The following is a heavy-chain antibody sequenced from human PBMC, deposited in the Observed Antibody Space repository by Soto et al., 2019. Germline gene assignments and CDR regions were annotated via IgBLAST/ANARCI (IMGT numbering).Heavy chain of an antibody. D-gene: IGHD2-15*01. Sequence: QVQLVQSAAEVKKPGASVKVSCKASGYTLTNYAISWVRQAPGQGPEWMGWINTYNGNSNYAQKFQGRVTMTTDTSTNTAYMERRSLTSDHTAVYYCARDCTGGSCFCIYWGQGTQVTVSS. J-gene: IGHJ4*01. CDR2: INTYNGNS. CDR1: GYTLTNYA. V-gene: IGHV1-18*01. CDR3: ARDCTGGSCFCIY.